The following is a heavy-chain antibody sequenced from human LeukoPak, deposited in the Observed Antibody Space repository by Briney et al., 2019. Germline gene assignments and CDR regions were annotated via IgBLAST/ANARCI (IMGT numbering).Heavy chain of an antibody. D-gene: IGHD3-22*01. CDR3: ARSSSSGYYYYFDY. Sequence: SETLSLTCTVSGGSISSYYWSWIRQPPGKGLEWIGYIYYSGSTNYNPSLKSRVTISVDTSKNQFSLKLSSVTAADTAVYYCARSSSSGYYYYFDYWGKGTLVTVSS. V-gene: IGHV4-59*08. CDR1: GGSISSYY. J-gene: IGHJ4*02. CDR2: IYYSGST.